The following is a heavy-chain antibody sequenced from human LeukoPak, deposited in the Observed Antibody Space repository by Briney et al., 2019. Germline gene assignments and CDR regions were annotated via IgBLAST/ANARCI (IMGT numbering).Heavy chain of an antibody. V-gene: IGHV4-39*07. Sequence: SETLSLTCTVSGASINSSNFYWGWIRQPPGKGLEWIANIYDRGSTYYNPSLKSRVTISVDTSKNQFSLKLSSVTAADTAVYYCARAALAVADNWGQGTLVTVSS. CDR1: GASINSSNFY. CDR2: IYDRGST. CDR3: ARAALAVADN. D-gene: IGHD6-19*01. J-gene: IGHJ4*02.